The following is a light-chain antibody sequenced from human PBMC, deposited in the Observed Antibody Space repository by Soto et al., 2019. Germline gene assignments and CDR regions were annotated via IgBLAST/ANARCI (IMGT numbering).Light chain of an antibody. J-gene: IGKJ2*01. Sequence: EIVMTQSPATLSVSPGERATLSCRASQSVSSNLAWYQQKPGQAPRLLIYGASTRATGIPARFSGSRSGTELTLTISSLQSEDFAVYYCQQYHNWPPYTFGQGTKLEIK. CDR2: GAS. CDR1: QSVSSN. V-gene: IGKV3-15*01. CDR3: QQYHNWPPYT.